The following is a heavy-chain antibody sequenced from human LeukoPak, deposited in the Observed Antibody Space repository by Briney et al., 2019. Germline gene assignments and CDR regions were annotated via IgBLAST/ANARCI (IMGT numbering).Heavy chain of an antibody. Sequence: GGSLRLSCAASGFTFSSYWMSWVRQAPGKGLEWVANIKQDGSEEYYVDSVKGRFTISRDNAKNSLYLQMNSLRAEDTAVYYCARDMEGGQHDYWGQGTLVTVSS. D-gene: IGHD6-13*01. V-gene: IGHV3-7*05. CDR2: IKQDGSEE. CDR3: ARDMEGGQHDY. CDR1: GFTFSSYW. J-gene: IGHJ4*02.